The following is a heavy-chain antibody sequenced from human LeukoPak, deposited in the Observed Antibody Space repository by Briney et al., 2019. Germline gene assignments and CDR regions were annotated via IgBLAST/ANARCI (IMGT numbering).Heavy chain of an antibody. D-gene: IGHD6-6*01. V-gene: IGHV3-7*01. J-gene: IGHJ4*02. CDR2: IKEDGSEK. CDR1: GFTFSSCW. Sequence: GGSLRLSCAASGFTFSSCWMSWVRQAPGKGLEWVANIKEDGSEKYYVDSVKGRFTISRDNAKNSLCLQMNSLRAEDTAVYYCARFSQLASNDYWGQGTLVTVSS. CDR3: ARFSQLASNDY.